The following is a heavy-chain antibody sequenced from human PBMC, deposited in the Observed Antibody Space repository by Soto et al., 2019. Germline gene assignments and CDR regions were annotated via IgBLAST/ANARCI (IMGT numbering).Heavy chain of an antibody. CDR1: GFTFSSYA. J-gene: IGHJ4*02. Sequence: PGGSLRLSCAASGFTFSSYAMSWVRQAPGKGLEWVSAISGSGGSTYYADSVKGRFTISRDNSKNTLYLQMNSLRAEDTAVYYCAKEGFSYDFWSGYYAFDYWGQGTLVTVSS. D-gene: IGHD3-3*01. CDR3: AKEGFSYDFWSGYYAFDY. CDR2: ISGSGGST. V-gene: IGHV3-23*01.